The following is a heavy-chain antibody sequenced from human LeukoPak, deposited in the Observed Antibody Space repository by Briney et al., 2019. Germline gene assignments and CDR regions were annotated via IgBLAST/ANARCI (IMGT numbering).Heavy chain of an antibody. V-gene: IGHV4-39*01. CDR1: GGSISSSSYY. CDR2: MYYSGST. Sequence: SETLSLTCTVSGGSISSSSYYWGWIRQPPGKGLEWIGSMYYSGSTYYNPSLKSRVTISVDTSKNQFSLKLSSVTAADTAVYYCARRGYSYVVNYWGQGTLVTVSS. D-gene: IGHD5-18*01. CDR3: ARRGYSYVVNY. J-gene: IGHJ4*02.